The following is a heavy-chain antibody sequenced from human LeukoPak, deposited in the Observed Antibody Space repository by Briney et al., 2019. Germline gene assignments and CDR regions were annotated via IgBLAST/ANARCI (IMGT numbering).Heavy chain of an antibody. V-gene: IGHV3-48*04. Sequence: GGSLRLSCAASGFTFSSYAMSWVRQAPGKGLEWVSYISSSSSTIYYADSVKGRFTISRDNAKNSLYLQMNSLRAEDTAVYYCASARSLLKDYFDYWGQGTLVTVSS. CDR2: ISSSSSTI. J-gene: IGHJ4*02. CDR3: ASARSLLKDYFDY. CDR1: GFTFSSYA.